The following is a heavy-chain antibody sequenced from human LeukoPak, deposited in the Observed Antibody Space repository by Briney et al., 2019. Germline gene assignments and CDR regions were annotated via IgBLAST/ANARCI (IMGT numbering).Heavy chain of an antibody. Sequence: GGSLRLSCAASGFTFSTYWMHWVRQAPGKGLLWVSRINTDGNSTRYADSVKGRFTISRDNAENTLFLQMDSLRAEDTAVYYCARDGSSWDAFDYWGQGTLVTVSS. CDR1: GFTFSTYW. D-gene: IGHD6-13*01. J-gene: IGHJ4*02. CDR3: ARDGSSWDAFDY. V-gene: IGHV3-74*01. CDR2: INTDGNST.